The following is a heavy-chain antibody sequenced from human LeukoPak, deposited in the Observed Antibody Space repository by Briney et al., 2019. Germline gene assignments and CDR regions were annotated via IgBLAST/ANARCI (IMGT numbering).Heavy chain of an antibody. D-gene: IGHD3-22*01. CDR2: IIPIFGTT. CDR1: GGTLSSYG. J-gene: IGHJ1*01. CDR3: ARDYYYDSSGYHPAEYFNH. Sequence: SVKVSCKASGGTLSSYGISWVRQAPGQGLEWMARIIPIFGTTNYAQKFQGRVTITADTSTSIAYMDLRSLRSEDTAVYYCARDYYYDSSGYHPAEYFNHWGQGTLVTVSS. V-gene: IGHV1-69*06.